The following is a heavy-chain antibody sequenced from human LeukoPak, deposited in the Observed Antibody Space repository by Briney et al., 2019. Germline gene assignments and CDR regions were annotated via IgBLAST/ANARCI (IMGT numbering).Heavy chain of an antibody. Sequence: GGSLRLSCAASGFTVSSNYMSWVRQAPGKGPEWVSVIYSGGSTYYADSVKGRFTISRDNSKNTLYLQMNSLRAEDTAVYYCARAQQMDDAFDIWGQGTMVTVSS. CDR3: ARAQQMDDAFDI. D-gene: IGHD6-13*01. CDR1: GFTVSSNY. J-gene: IGHJ3*02. CDR2: IYSGGST. V-gene: IGHV3-66*02.